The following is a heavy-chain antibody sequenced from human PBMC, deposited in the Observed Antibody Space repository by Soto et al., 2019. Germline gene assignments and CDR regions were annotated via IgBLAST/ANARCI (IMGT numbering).Heavy chain of an antibody. CDR1: GFTFSSYG. CDR2: ISYDGNNK. V-gene: IGHV3-30*18. J-gene: IGHJ4*02. CDR3: AKDRSYDSSGSIAD. D-gene: IGHD3-22*01. Sequence: GGSLRLSCAASGFTFSSYGMHWVRQAPGKGLEWVAVISYDGNNKYYADSVKGRFTISRDNSKNTLYLQMNSLRAEDTAVYYCAKDRSYDSSGSIADWGQGTLVTVSS.